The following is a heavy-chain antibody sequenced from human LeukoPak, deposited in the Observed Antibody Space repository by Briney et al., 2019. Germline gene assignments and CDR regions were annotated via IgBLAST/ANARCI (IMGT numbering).Heavy chain of an antibody. CDR1: GFTFSSYG. J-gene: IGHJ3*02. CDR2: IWYDGSNK. D-gene: IGHD3/OR15-3a*01. CDR3: AGSWTSLDAFDI. Sequence: GGSLRLSCAASGFTFSSYGMHWVRQAPGKGLEWVAVIWYDGSNKYYADSVKGRFTISRDNSKNTLYLQMTSLRADDTAMYYCAGSWTSLDAFDIWGQGTMVTVSS. V-gene: IGHV3-33*01.